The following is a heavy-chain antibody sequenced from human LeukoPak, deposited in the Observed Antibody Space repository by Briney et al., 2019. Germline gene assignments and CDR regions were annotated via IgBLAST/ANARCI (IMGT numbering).Heavy chain of an antibody. Sequence: SETLSLTCTVSGGSISSGGYYWSWIRQHPGKGLEWIGYIYYSGSTYYNPSLKSRVTISVDTSKNQFSLKLSSVTAADTAVYYCAREVVIRRLFDYWGQGTLVTVSS. J-gene: IGHJ4*02. V-gene: IGHV4-31*03. CDR2: IYYSGST. CDR3: AREVVIRRLFDY. CDR1: GGSISSGGYY. D-gene: IGHD3-22*01.